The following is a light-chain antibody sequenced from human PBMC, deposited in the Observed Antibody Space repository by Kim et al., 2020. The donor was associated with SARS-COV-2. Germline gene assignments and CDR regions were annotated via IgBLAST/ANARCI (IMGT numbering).Light chain of an antibody. Sequence: DIQMTQSPSSLSASVGDRVTITCRASQDISYYLVWFQQKPGKAPKSLIYAASNLQSGVPSKFSGSGSGTDFTLTINSLQPEDFATYYCQQYKSYPITFGQGTRLEIK. V-gene: IGKV1-16*02. CDR1: QDISYY. J-gene: IGKJ5*01. CDR2: AAS. CDR3: QQYKSYPIT.